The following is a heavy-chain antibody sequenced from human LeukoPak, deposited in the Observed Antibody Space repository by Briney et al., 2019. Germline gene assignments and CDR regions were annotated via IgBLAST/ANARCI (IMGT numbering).Heavy chain of an antibody. Sequence: GGSLRLSCAASGFTFSSYWKSWVRQAPGKGLEWVANIRQDGSEKYYVDSVKGRFTISRDNAKNSLYLQMNSLRAEDTAVYYCARDREEVGATNYWGQGTLVTVSS. CDR1: GFTFSSYW. CDR2: IRQDGSEK. V-gene: IGHV3-7*01. CDR3: ARDREEVGATNY. J-gene: IGHJ4*02. D-gene: IGHD1-26*01.